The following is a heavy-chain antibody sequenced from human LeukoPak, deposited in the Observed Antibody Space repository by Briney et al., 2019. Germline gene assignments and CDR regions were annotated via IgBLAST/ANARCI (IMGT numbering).Heavy chain of an antibody. V-gene: IGHV4-34*01. Sequence: SETLSLTCAVYGGSFSGYYRSWIRQPPGKGLEWIGEINHSGSTNYNPSLKSRFTISVDTSKNQFYLKLSSVTAADTAVYYCARSKITMVRGVISSFRLDYWGQGTLVTVSS. D-gene: IGHD3-10*01. CDR1: GGSFSGYY. J-gene: IGHJ4*02. CDR3: ARSKITMVRGVISSFRLDY. CDR2: INHSGST.